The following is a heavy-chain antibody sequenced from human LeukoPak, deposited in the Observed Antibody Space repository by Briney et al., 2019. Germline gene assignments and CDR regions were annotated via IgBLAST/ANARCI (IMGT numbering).Heavy chain of an antibody. D-gene: IGHD3-10*01. CDR1: GFTFSNTW. J-gene: IGHJ6*02. V-gene: IGHV3-15*07. CDR3: TRRGHGLLYRGMDV. CDR2: IKTKIDGGAT. Sequence: PGGSLRLSCATSGFTFSNTWMNWVRQAPGKGLEWVGRIKTKIDGGATDYAAPVKGRFTISRDDSKTIAYLQMNSLKTEDTAVYYCTRRGHGLLYRGMDVWGQGTTVTVSS.